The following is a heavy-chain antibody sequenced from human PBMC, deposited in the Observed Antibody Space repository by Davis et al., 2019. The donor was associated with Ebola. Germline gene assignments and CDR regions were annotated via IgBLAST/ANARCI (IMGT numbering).Heavy chain of an antibody. J-gene: IGHJ4*02. V-gene: IGHV3-23*01. Sequence: GGSLRFSCVTSGFTFSSSAMNWVRQAPGMGLEWVSTISGSGGSTYYGESVKGRFTISRDNSKNTLYLQMNSLRVDDTAVYYCARDLWFGELSDCWGQGTLGTVSS. CDR3: ARDLWFGELSDC. CDR2: ISGSGGST. D-gene: IGHD3-10*01. CDR1: GFTFSSSA.